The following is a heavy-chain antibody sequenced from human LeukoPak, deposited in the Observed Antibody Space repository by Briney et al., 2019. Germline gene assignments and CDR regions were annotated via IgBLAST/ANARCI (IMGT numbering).Heavy chain of an antibody. J-gene: IGHJ4*02. CDR2: IYYSGST. CDR3: ARDKYSGQLVFDY. V-gene: IGHV4-59*01. Sequence: SETLSLTCTVSGGSTSGSYWSWIRQPPGKGLEYIGYIYYSGSTNYNPSLRSRVTMSVDTSKNQFSLKMSSVTAADTAVYYCARDKYSGQLVFDYWGQGSLVVVSS. D-gene: IGHD6-6*01. CDR1: GGSTSGSY.